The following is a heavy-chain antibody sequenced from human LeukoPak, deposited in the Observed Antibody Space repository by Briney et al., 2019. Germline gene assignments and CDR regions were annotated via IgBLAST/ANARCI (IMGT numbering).Heavy chain of an antibody. V-gene: IGHV4-31*03. CDR3: ARAPYSSSWYGYFQH. CDR2: IYYSGST. D-gene: IGHD6-13*01. CDR1: GGSISSGGYY. J-gene: IGHJ1*01. Sequence: PSQTLSLTCTVSGGSISSGGYYWSWIRQHSGKGLEWIGYIYYSGSTYYNPSLKSRVTISVDTSKNQFSLKLSSVTAADTAVYYCARAPYSSSWYGYFQHWGQGTLVTVSS.